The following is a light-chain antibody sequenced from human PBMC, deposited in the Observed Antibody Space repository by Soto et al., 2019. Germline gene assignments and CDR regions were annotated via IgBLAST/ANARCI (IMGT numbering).Light chain of an antibody. J-gene: IGKJ2*01. CDR3: QQYNGYPHT. Sequence: DIQMTQSPSPLSASVGDRVTITCRASQSISTWLALYQQKPGKAPKLLIYKASSLTNGVPSRFSGSGSGTEFTLTIYSLQPDDFASYYCQQYNGYPHTFGQGTKLEIK. V-gene: IGKV1-5*03. CDR2: KAS. CDR1: QSISTW.